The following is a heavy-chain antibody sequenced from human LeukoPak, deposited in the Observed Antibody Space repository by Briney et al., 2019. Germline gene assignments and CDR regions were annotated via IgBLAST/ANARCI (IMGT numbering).Heavy chain of an antibody. CDR2: ISGSGGST. D-gene: IGHD3-3*01. Sequence: GGSMRLSCAASGFTFSSYAMSWVRQAPGKGLEGVSAISGSGGSTYYADSVKGRFTISRDNSKNTLYLQMNSLRAEDTAVYYCAKVSSSYDFWSGSDYWGQGTLVTVSS. J-gene: IGHJ4*02. CDR3: AKVSSSYDFWSGSDY. CDR1: GFTFSSYA. V-gene: IGHV3-23*01.